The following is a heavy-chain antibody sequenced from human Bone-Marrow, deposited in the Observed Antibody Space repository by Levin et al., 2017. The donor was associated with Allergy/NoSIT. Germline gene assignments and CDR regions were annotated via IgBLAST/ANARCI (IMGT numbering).Heavy chain of an antibody. CDR2: LSSSGVNT. V-gene: IGHV3-23*01. J-gene: IGHJ4*02. D-gene: IGHD1-7*01. CDR3: ARDFSSGGWNYRCFFDY. Sequence: GGSLRLSCAASGFTFTTYAMNWVRQAPGKGLEWVSGLSSSGVNTFYADSVKGRFTISRDNSKNTVYLQLNSLRAEDTAAYYCARDFSSGGWNYRCFFDYWGQGTLVTVSS. CDR1: GFTFTTYA.